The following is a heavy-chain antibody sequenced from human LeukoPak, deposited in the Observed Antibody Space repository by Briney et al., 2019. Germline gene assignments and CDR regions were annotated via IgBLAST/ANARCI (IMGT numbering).Heavy chain of an antibody. J-gene: IGHJ6*03. CDR2: IYSGGST. Sequence: GGSLRLSCAASEFSVGSNYMTWVRQAPGKGLGWVSLIYSGGSTYYADSVKGRFTISRDNSKNTLYLQMNSLRAEDTAVYYCARVAAAGNLYYYYYMDVWGKGTTVTISS. D-gene: IGHD6-13*01. CDR1: EFSVGSNY. CDR3: ARVAAAGNLYYYYYMDV. V-gene: IGHV3-66*01.